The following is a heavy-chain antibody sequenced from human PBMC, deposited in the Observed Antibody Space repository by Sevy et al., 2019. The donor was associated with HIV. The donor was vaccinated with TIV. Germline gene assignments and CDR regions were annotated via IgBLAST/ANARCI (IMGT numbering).Heavy chain of an antibody. CDR3: TFSSDYYKYGWDV. J-gene: IGHJ6*02. D-gene: IGHD3-3*01. CDR1: GFTFSSYA. Sequence: GGSLRLSCAASGFTFSSYAMSWVRQAPGKGLEWVSAISGSGGSTYYADSVKGRFTISRDNSKNTLYLHMSSLRTEDTAIYYCTFSSDYYKYGWDVWGQGTTVTVSS. CDR2: ISGSGGST. V-gene: IGHV3-23*01.